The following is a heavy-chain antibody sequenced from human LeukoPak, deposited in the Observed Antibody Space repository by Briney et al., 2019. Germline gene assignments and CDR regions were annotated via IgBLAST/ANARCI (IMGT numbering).Heavy chain of an antibody. D-gene: IGHD3-9*01. CDR1: GGSFSGYY. CDR2: INHSGST. Sequence: SETLSLTCAVYGGSFSGYYWSWIRQPPGKGLEWIGEINHSGSTNYNPSLKSRVTISVDTSKNQFSLKLNSVTAADTAVYYCARGRDDILTGHNAGIDYWGQGTLVTVSS. V-gene: IGHV4-34*01. CDR3: ARGRDDILTGHNAGIDY. J-gene: IGHJ4*02.